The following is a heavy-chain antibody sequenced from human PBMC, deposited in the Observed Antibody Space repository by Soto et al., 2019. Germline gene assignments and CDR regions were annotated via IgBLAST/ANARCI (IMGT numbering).Heavy chain of an antibody. V-gene: IGHV3-21*05. D-gene: IGHD4-17*01. CDR1: GFTFTGYS. CDR3: VKSGDNYNLLDY. Sequence: GGSPRLCCAASGFTFTGYSMNWVRQAPGKGLEWIGYSSNSGSFTRYADSVKGRFSISRDNAKSSLYLQISSLRGDDTATYYCVKSGDNYNLLDYRGQRSPVTVSS. J-gene: IGHJ4*01. CDR2: SSNSGSFT.